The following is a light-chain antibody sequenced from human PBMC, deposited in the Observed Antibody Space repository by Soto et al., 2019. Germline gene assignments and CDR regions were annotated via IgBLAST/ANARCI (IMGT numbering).Light chain of an antibody. V-gene: IGLV2-8*01. J-gene: IGLJ2*01. CDR3: SSYAGSTV. CDR2: EVS. CDR1: SSDVGGYNY. Sequence: QSALTQPPSASGSPGQSVTISCTGTSSDVGGYNYVSWYQQHPGKAPKLMIYEVSKRPSGVPDRFSGFKSGNTASLTVSGLQAEDEADYYCSSYAGSTVFGGGTKLTVL.